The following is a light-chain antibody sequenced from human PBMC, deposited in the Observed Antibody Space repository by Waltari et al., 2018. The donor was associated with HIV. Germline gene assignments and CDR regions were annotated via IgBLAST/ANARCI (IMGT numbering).Light chain of an antibody. CDR2: GAS. J-gene: IGKJ1*01. V-gene: IGKV3-20*01. CDR1: QSISSNY. Sequence: IVLPRSPGTLSLPPGEPATLSCRASQSISSNYLAWYHKTPGQAPGCLRYGASNRATGIPDRFSGSASGTDVTDTISRVGHEDFAVFYCQKKSSAPWTFGEGTKVE. CDR3: QKKSSAPWT.